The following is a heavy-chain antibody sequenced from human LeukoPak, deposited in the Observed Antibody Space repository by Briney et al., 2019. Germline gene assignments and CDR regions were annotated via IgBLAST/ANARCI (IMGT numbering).Heavy chain of an antibody. CDR2: IKQDGSEK. V-gene: IGHV3-7*01. D-gene: IGHD1-26*01. CDR3: AGAVGATISVFDY. Sequence: GGSLRLSCAASGFTFSSYWMSWVRQAPGKGLEWVANIKQDGSEKNSVDSVKGRFTISRDNARSSLYLRMNSLRVEDTAVYYCAGAVGATISVFDYWGQGTLVTVSS. CDR1: GFTFSSYW. J-gene: IGHJ4*02.